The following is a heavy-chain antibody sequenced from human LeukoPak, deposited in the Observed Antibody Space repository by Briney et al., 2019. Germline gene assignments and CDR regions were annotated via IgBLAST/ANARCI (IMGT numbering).Heavy chain of an antibody. D-gene: IGHD6-13*01. Sequence: TSETLSLTCTVSGGSISSYYWSWIRQPPGKGLEWIGYIYYSGSTNYNPSLKSRVTISLDTSRNQFSLKLSSVTAADTAVYYCARRARATAGGDYFDYWGQGTLVTVSS. CDR2: IYYSGST. CDR3: ARRARATAGGDYFDY. CDR1: GGSISSYY. V-gene: IGHV4-59*08. J-gene: IGHJ4*02.